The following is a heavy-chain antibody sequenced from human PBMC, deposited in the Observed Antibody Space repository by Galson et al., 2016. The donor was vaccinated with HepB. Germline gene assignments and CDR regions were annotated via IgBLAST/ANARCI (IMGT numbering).Heavy chain of an antibody. CDR1: GFTFSHAW. CDR3: TADRGDYLFGYFYYYGMDV. J-gene: IGHJ6*02. V-gene: IGHV3-15*07. Sequence: SLRLSCAASGFTFSHAWMNWVRPAPGTGLEWVGRIESKTDGGTTDYAAPVHGRFTISRDDSKNTPYLQMNSLKTEDTAVYYCTADRGDYLFGYFYYYGMDVWGQGTTVTVSS. D-gene: IGHD4-17*01. CDR2: IESKTDGGTT.